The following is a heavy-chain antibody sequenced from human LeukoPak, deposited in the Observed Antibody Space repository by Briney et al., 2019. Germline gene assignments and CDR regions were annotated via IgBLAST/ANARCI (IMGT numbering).Heavy chain of an antibody. Sequence: GGSLRLSCAASGFTFSSYNMNWVRQAPGKGLEWVSYISSSSSTTYYADSVKGRFTISRDNSKNTLYLQMNSLRAEDTAVYYCAKDKTPEMATYDYWGQGTLVTVSS. V-gene: IGHV3-48*01. CDR3: AKDKTPEMATYDY. D-gene: IGHD5-24*01. CDR2: ISSSSSTT. J-gene: IGHJ4*02. CDR1: GFTFSSYN.